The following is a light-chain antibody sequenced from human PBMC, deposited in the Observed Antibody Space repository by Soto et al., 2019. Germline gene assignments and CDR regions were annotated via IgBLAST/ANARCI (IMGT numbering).Light chain of an antibody. CDR1: SSDVGAYNY. Sequence: QSALTQPASVSGSPGQSITISCTGTSSDVGAYNYVSWHQQHPGKAPKLMIYEVSNRPSGVSNRFSGSKSGNTASLTISGLQAEDEADYFCKSYTTSSTYVFGPGTKVTVL. J-gene: IGLJ1*01. CDR2: EVS. CDR3: KSYTTSSTYV. V-gene: IGLV2-14*01.